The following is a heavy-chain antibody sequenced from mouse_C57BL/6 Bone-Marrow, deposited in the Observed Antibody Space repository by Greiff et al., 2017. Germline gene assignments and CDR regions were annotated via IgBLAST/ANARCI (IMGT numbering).Heavy chain of an antibody. Sequence: QVQLQQSGAELARPGASVKLSCKASGYTFTSYGISWVKQRTGQGLEWIGEIYPRSGNTYYNEKFKGKATLTADKSSSTAYMELRSLTSEDSAVXFCAREVRVVDWYFDVWGTGTTVTVAS. V-gene: IGHV1-81*01. CDR3: AREVRVVDWYFDV. D-gene: IGHD1-1*01. CDR2: IYPRSGNT. CDR1: GYTFTSYG. J-gene: IGHJ1*03.